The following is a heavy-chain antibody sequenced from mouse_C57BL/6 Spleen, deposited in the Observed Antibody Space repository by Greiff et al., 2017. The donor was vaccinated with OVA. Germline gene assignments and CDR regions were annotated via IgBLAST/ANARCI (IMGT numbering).Heavy chain of an antibody. D-gene: IGHD2-3*01. V-gene: IGHV3-6*01. J-gene: IGHJ2*01. CDR1: GYSITSGYY. CDR2: ISYDGSN. CDR3: ARDDGYYGFDY. Sequence: EVKLEESGPGLVKPSQSLSLTCSVTGYSITSGYYWNWIRQFPGNKLEWMGYISYDGSNNYNPSLKNRISITRDTSKNQFFLKLNSVTTEDTATYYCARDDGYYGFDYWGQGTTLTVSS.